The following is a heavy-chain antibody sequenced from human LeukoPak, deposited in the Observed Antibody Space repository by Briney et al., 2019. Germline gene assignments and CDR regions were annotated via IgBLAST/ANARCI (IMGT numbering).Heavy chain of an antibody. CDR3: ARGTLYGDYGYYFDY. V-gene: IGHV3-48*03. D-gene: IGHD4-17*01. CDR1: GFTFSRYE. Sequence: GGPLRLSCAASGFTFSRYEMAWVRQAPAKGREGVAYISSSGSTIYYADSVKGRFTISRDNAKNSLYLQMNSLRAEATAVYYCARGTLYGDYGYYFDYWGQGTLVTVSS. CDR2: ISSSGSTI. J-gene: IGHJ4*02.